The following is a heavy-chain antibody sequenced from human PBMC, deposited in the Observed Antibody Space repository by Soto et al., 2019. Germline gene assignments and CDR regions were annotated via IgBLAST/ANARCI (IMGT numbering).Heavy chain of an antibody. CDR2: IRSSGHYV. Sequence: VRLVESGGGLVKPGGSLRLSCAATGFSFSTYTMQWVRQAPGKGLEWVSSIRSSGHYVEYADSVKGRFTLSRDNANNSLYLQMDSLRADDTAVYYCARDLGSAVLDVWGQGTTVTVSS. D-gene: IGHD6-25*01. V-gene: IGHV3-21*01. CDR1: GFSFSTYT. J-gene: IGHJ6*02. CDR3: ARDLGSAVLDV.